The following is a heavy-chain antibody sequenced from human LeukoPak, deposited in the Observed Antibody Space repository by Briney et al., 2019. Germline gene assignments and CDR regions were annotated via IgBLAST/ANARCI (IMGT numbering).Heavy chain of an antibody. D-gene: IGHD3-9*01. Sequence: GGSLRLSCTVSGFTFGVIGASCVRPAPGRGREGGGFFRSIAYGGTTEYAASLKGRFTISRDDSKSNAYLQMNRLKTEDTAVYYCTRALRALKAFAPYYDILTGYESSDYGGQGTLVTVS. CDR3: TRALRALKAFAPYYDILTGYESSDY. CDR1: GFTFGVIG. J-gene: IGHJ4*02. CDR2: FRSIAYGGTT. V-gene: IGHV3-49*04.